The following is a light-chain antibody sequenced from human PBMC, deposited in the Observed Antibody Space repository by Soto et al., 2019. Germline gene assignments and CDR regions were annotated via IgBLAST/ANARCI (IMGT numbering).Light chain of an antibody. Sequence: DIQMTQSPSSLSASVGDRVTITCQASQGISKFLNWYQQKPGKATKLLIFDASDLETGVPSRFSGHRSGTDFSFTISSLQPEDIATYYCQQYDNYPLTFGGGTKVEVK. CDR1: QGISKF. J-gene: IGKJ4*01. V-gene: IGKV1-33*01. CDR3: QQYDNYPLT. CDR2: DAS.